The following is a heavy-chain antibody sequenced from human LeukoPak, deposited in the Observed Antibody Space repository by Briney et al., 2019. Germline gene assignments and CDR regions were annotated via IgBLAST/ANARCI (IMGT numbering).Heavy chain of an antibody. J-gene: IGHJ4*02. V-gene: IGHV4-34*01. Sequence: SETLSLTCAVYGGSFSGYYWSWIRQPPGKGLEWIGEINHSGSTNYNPSLKSRVTISVDTSKNQFSLKLSSVTAADTAVYYCARSPYGDYDYWGQGTLVTVSS. CDR2: INHSGST. CDR1: GGSFSGYY. CDR3: ARSPYGDYDY. D-gene: IGHD4-17*01.